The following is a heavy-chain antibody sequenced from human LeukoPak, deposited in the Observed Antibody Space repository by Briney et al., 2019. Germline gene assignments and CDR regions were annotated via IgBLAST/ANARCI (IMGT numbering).Heavy chain of an antibody. CDR2: IYHGGNT. V-gene: IGHV4-38-2*02. Sequence: PSETLSLTCTVSGYSISSGFYWGWIRLPPGKGLEWIGSIYHGGNTYYNPSLKSRVTISVDKSKKQFSLKLDSVTAADTAVYYCARGTEADGTFMFDFWGQGTLVTVSS. D-gene: IGHD5-24*01. CDR3: ARGTEADGTFMFDF. J-gene: IGHJ4*02. CDR1: GYSISSGFY.